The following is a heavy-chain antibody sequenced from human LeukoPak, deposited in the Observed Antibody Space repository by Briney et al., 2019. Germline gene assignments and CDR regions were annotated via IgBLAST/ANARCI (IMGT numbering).Heavy chain of an antibody. CDR2: IWYDGSNK. V-gene: IGHV3-33*01. CDR1: GFTFSSYG. CDR3: ARDAELTGTLDY. Sequence: GRFLRLSCAASGFTFSSYGMHWVRQAPGKGLEWVAVIWYDGSNKYYADSVKGRFTISRDNSKNTLYLQMNSLRAEDTAVFYCARDAELTGTLDYWGQGTLVTVSS. J-gene: IGHJ4*02. D-gene: IGHD1-20*01.